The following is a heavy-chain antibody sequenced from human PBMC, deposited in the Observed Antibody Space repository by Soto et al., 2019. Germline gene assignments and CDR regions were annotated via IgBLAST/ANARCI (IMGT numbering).Heavy chain of an antibody. D-gene: IGHD3-16*01. CDR3: AAVYTIDY. CDR2: ISYDGSDH. CDR1: RLTFRSYA. Sequence: WRSLRLSCAASRLTFRSYAMHWVRQAPGKGLEWVAVISYDGSDHYYADSVKGRFTISRDNSKNTLLLQMNSLRTEDTAVYYCAAVYTIDYWGQGTLVTGSS. V-gene: IGHV3-30-3*01. J-gene: IGHJ4*02.